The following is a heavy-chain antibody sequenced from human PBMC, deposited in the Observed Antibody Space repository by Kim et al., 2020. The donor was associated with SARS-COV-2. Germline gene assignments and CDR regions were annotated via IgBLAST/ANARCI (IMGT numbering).Heavy chain of an antibody. CDR3: VKGGWGSIWAP. D-gene: IGHD2-21*01. V-gene: IGHV3-23*01. J-gene: IGHJ5*02. Sequence: GGSLRLSCTTSGFTFTGYAMSWVRQAPGKGLEWVSSIDGSDGTTYFVDSVKGRFTISRDNSKNTLYLQMSTLRADDTAVYYCVKGGWGSIWAPWAKGTL. CDR1: GFTFTGYA. CDR2: IDGSDGTT.